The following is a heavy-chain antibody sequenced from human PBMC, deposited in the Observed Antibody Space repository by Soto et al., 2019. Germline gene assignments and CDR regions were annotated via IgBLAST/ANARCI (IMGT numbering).Heavy chain of an antibody. Sequence: EVQLVESGGGLVQPGGSLKLSCAASGFTFSGSAMHWVRQASGKGLEWVGRIRSKANSYATAYAASVKGRFTISRDDSKNTAYLQMNSLNTEDTAVYYCARRAAAGTDYYYGMDVWGQGTTVTVSS. CDR2: IRSKANSYAT. CDR1: GFTFSGSA. D-gene: IGHD6-13*01. V-gene: IGHV3-73*01. J-gene: IGHJ6*02. CDR3: ARRAAAGTDYYYGMDV.